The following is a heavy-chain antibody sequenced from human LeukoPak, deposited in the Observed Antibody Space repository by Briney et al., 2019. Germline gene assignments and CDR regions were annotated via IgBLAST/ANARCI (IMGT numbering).Heavy chain of an antibody. D-gene: IGHD3-22*01. CDR1: GFTFSSYA. Sequence: PGGSLRLSCAASGFTFSSYAMSWVRQAPGKGLEWVSTISGSGGSTYYADSVKGRFTISRDNSENTLYLQMNSLRAEDTAVYYCAKDLGRYYYDSSGSGDYFDYWGQGTLVTVSS. CDR2: ISGSGGST. CDR3: AKDLGRYYYDSSGSGDYFDY. J-gene: IGHJ4*02. V-gene: IGHV3-23*01.